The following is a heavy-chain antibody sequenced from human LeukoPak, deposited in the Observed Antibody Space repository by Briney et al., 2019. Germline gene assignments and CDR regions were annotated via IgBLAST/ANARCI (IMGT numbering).Heavy chain of an antibody. CDR1: GSSISSGSYY. J-gene: IGHJ6*02. CDR3: ARDAIAAARGGYYYYGMDV. CDR2: IYTSGST. V-gene: IGHV4-61*02. Sequence: PSETLSLTCTVSGSSISSGSYYWSWIRQPAGKGLEWIGRIYTSGSTNYNPSFKSRVTISVDTSKNQFSLNLISMTAADTAVYYCARDAIAAARGGYYYYGMDVWGQGTTVTVSS. D-gene: IGHD6-13*01.